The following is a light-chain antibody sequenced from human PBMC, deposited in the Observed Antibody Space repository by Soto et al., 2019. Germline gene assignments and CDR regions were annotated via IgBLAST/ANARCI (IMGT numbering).Light chain of an antibody. CDR3: QQYNDWPPFT. J-gene: IGKJ3*01. CDR1: QTVSSN. Sequence: EIVMTQSPATLSVSPGERATLSCRASQTVSSNLAWYQQKPGQAPRLLIHGASTRAAGIPARFSGSGSGTEFTLTISSLQSEEFAVYYCQQYNDWPPFTVGPGTEWISN. CDR2: GAS. V-gene: IGKV3-15*01.